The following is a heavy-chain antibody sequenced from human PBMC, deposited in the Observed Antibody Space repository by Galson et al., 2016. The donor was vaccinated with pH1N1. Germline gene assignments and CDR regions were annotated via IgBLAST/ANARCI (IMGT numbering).Heavy chain of an antibody. Sequence: SVKVSCKAPGVTFSSYAISWVRQAPGQGLEWMGWINPNNGGTNYAQKFQGRVTLTRDASISTAYMELSRLRSDDTAVYYCARDLYYDTSGYYPLDPWGQGTLVTVSS. CDR3: ARDLYYDTSGYYPLDP. V-gene: IGHV1-2*02. CDR1: GVTFSSYA. CDR2: INPNNGGT. D-gene: IGHD3-22*01. J-gene: IGHJ5*02.